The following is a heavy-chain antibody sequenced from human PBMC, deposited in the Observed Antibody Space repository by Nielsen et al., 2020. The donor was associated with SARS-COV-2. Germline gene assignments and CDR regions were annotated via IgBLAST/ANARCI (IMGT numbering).Heavy chain of an antibody. Sequence: GGSLRLSCTASGFTFSAYGMNWVRQRPGKGLEWVALISYDGSNKNYADSVRGRFTISRDNFKKTLYLQMNNLRPEDTALYHCAKDLYEYDYGDHDASDIWGQGTMVNVAS. CDR3: AKDLYEYDYGDHDASDI. CDR2: ISYDGSNK. CDR1: GFTFSAYG. D-gene: IGHD4/OR15-4a*01. J-gene: IGHJ3*02. V-gene: IGHV3-30*18.